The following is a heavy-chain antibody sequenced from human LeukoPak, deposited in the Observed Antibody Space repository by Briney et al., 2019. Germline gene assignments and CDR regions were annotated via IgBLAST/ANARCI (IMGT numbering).Heavy chain of an antibody. CDR2: IIPIFGTA. CDR1: GGTFSSYA. CDR3: ARDARHRYCSSTSCYRGWFDP. J-gene: IGHJ5*02. V-gene: IGHV1-69*13. D-gene: IGHD2-2*01. Sequence: ASVKVSCKASGGTFSSYAISWVRQAPGQGLEWMGGIIPIFGTANYAQKFQGRVTITADESTSTAYMELSSLRSEDTAVYYCARDARHRYCSSTSCYRGWFDPWGQGTLVTVSS.